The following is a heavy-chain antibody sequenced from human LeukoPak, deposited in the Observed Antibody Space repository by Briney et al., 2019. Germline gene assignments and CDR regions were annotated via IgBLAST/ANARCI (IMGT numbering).Heavy chain of an antibody. CDR2: ICYSGST. V-gene: IGHV4-39*01. J-gene: IGHJ4*02. D-gene: IGHD3-22*01. CDR1: SGSISSSSYY. Sequence: SETLSLTCTVSSGSISSSSYYWGRIRQPPGKGLEWIGSICYSGSTYYNPSLKSRVTISVDTSKNQFSLKLSSVTAADTAVYYCARQIVVVITTSWFDYWGQGTLFTVSS. CDR3: ARQIVVVITTSWFDY.